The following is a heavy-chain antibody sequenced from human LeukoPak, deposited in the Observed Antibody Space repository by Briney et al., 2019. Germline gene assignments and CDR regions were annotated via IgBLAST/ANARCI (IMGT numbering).Heavy chain of an antibody. V-gene: IGHV3-48*01. Sequence: PGGSLRLSCAASGFTFSSYSMNWVRQAPGKGLEWVSYISSYGSTVYYADSVKGRFTISRDNSKNTLYLQMNSLRAEDTAVYYCAKVGGYDSSGYLHGIWGQGTMVTVSS. CDR3: AKVGGYDSSGYLHGI. CDR1: GFTFSSYS. CDR2: ISSYGSTV. D-gene: IGHD3-22*01. J-gene: IGHJ3*02.